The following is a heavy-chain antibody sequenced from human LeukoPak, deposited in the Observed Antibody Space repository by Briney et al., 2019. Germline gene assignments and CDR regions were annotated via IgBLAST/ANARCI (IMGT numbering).Heavy chain of an antibody. V-gene: IGHV4-4*09. CDR1: GDSITNYY. D-gene: IGHD2-15*01. J-gene: IGHJ6*03. CDR3: ARRAALPSYYYMDV. Sequence: SETLSLTCSVSGDSITNYYWHWIRQPPGEGLEWIGYIYSSGDTNYNPSLKSRVTISLDTSKNHFSLRLSSVTAADAAVYYCARRAALPSYYYMDVWGKGTTVTVSS. CDR2: IYSSGDT.